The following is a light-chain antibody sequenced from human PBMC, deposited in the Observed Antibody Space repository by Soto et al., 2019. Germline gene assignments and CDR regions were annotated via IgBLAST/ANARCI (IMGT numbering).Light chain of an antibody. Sequence: ITRRATQTISTILNWYQHKPGKAPNLLIYAASSLQSGVPSRFSGSGSGTDFTLTISSLQPEDFATYYCQQSYSTPHTFGQGTRLEIK. V-gene: IGKV1-39*01. CDR2: AAS. CDR3: QQSYSTPHT. J-gene: IGKJ5*01. CDR1: QTISTI.